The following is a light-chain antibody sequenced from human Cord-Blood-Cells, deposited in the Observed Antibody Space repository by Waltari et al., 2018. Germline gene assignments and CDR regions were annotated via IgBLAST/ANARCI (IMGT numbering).Light chain of an antibody. V-gene: IGKV1-33*01. CDR2: DAS. CDR3: QQYDNLAYT. Sequence: DIQMTQSPSSLSASVGDRVTITCQASQDISNYLNWYQQKPGKAPKLLIYDASNVETGVPSRVSGSGSGTDFTFTSSRLQPEDISTYYCQQYDNLAYTFGQGTKLEI. CDR1: QDISNY. J-gene: IGKJ2*01.